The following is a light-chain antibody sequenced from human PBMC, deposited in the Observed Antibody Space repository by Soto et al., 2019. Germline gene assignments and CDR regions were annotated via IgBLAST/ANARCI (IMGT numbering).Light chain of an antibody. Sequence: DIPMTQAPSTLPASVGDRVTITCRASQSISGSLAWYQQKPGKAPKLLIHEAFNLKSGVPSRFSGSGSGTEYTLTISSLQPDDSESYYCQQYNGYWTFGQGTRVEIK. CDR2: EAF. V-gene: IGKV1-5*03. J-gene: IGKJ1*01. CDR3: QQYNGYWT. CDR1: QSISGS.